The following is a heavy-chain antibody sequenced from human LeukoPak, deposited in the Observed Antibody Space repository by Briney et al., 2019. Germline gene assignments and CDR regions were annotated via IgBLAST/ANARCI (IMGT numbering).Heavy chain of an antibody. D-gene: IGHD3-10*01. CDR3: ARDQGRMSNWFDP. V-gene: IGHV4-31*03. J-gene: IGHJ5*02. Sequence: SQTLSLTCTVPGGSISSGGYYWSWIRQHPGKGLEWMGYIYYSGSTYYNPSLKSRVTISVDTSKNQFSLKLSSVTAADTAVYYCARDQGRMSNWFDPWGQGTLVTVSS. CDR2: IYYSGST. CDR1: GGSISSGGYY.